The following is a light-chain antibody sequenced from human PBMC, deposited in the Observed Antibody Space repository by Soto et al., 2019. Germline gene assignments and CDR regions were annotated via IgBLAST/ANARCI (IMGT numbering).Light chain of an antibody. CDR1: QSVGSY. CDR2: DAS. CDR3: QQRSNWPLT. V-gene: IGKV3-11*01. Sequence: EVVMTQSPATLSLSPGARAPLSCMASQSVGSYLGWYQQKPGQAPRLLIYDASNGATGIPARFSGSGSGTDFTLTISSLEPEDFAVYYCQQRSNWPLTFGGGTKVDIK. J-gene: IGKJ4*01.